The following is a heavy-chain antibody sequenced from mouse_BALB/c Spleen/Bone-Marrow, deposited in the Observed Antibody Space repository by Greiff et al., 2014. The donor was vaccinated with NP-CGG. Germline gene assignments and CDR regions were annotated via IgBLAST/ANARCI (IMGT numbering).Heavy chain of an antibody. CDR2: IYPGDGDT. J-gene: IGHJ4*01. D-gene: IGHD2-4*01. V-gene: IGHV1-80*01. CDR1: GYAFSNYG. Sequence: VKLMESGAELVRPGSSVKISCKASGYAFSNYGMNWVKQRPGQGLECIGQIYPGDGDTNYNGKFKGRVTLTADKSSSTAYMQXXXXXXXXAAXYFCASVYDYGRGYAMDYWGQGTSVTVSS. CDR3: ASVYDYGRGYAMDY.